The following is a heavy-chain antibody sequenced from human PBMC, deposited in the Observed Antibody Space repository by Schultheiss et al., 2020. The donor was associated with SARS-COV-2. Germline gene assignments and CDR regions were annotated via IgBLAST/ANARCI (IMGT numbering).Heavy chain of an antibody. J-gene: IGHJ3*02. CDR1: GFTFSYYG. CDR3: AKEEGYCRTTCSIRGLGAFDI. D-gene: IGHD2-15*01. CDR2: ISYDGTSP. Sequence: GGSLRLSCAASGFTFSYYGMHWVRQAPGKGLEWVAVISYDGTSPYYGDSVKGRFTISRDNSKNTLYLQMNSLGTEDTAVYYCAKEEGYCRTTCSIRGLGAFDIWGQGTMVTVSS. V-gene: IGHV3-30*18.